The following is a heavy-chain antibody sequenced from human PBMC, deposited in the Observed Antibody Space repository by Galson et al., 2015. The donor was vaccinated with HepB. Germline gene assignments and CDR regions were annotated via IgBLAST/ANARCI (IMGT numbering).Heavy chain of an antibody. CDR2: ISYDGNNK. V-gene: IGHV3-30*04. D-gene: IGHD6-6*01. J-gene: IGHJ4*02. CDR1: GFTFSSYA. CDR3: ARVPGYSSWSQRDYFDY. Sequence: SLRLSCAASGFTFSSYAMHWVRQAPGKGLEWVAFISYDGNNKYYADSVKGRFTLSRDNSKNTLYLQMNSLRAEDTAVYFCARVPGYSSWSQRDYFDYWGQGTLVTVSS.